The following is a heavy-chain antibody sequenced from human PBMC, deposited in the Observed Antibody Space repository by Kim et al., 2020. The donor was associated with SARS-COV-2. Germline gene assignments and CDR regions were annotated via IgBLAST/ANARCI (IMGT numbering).Heavy chain of an antibody. CDR2: ISGSGGST. Sequence: GGSLRLSCAASGFTFSSYAMSWVRQAPGKGLEWVSAISGSGGSTYYADSVKGRFTISRDNSKNTLYLQMNSLRAEDTAVYYCAKEAPYDFWSGYHTTNWFDPWGQGTLVTVSS. D-gene: IGHD3-3*01. CDR3: AKEAPYDFWSGYHTTNWFDP. V-gene: IGHV3-23*01. CDR1: GFTFSSYA. J-gene: IGHJ5*02.